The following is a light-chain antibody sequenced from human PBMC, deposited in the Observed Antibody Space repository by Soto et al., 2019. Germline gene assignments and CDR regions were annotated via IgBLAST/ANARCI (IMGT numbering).Light chain of an antibody. V-gene: IGKV3-15*01. CDR1: QSVSTN. CDR3: QQYHHCPIT. J-gene: IGKJ5*01. Sequence: EIAMTQSPASLSVSPGERATLSCRASQSVSTNLAWYQQKPGQAPRLLMYGASTRPIRIPARFTGGASGTEFTIPSNSLQPDHLTFFRFQQYHHCPITFAQGPRL. CDR2: GAS.